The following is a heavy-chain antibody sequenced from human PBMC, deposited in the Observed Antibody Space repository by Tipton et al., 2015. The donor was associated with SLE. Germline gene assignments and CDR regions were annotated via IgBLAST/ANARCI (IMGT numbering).Heavy chain of an antibody. Sequence: TLSLTCTVSSGSISSDAYYWSRVRQPPGKGLEWIGEINHSGSTNYNPSLKSRVTISVDTSKNQFSLKLSSAAAADTAVYYCARGVLRPFDYWGQGTLVTVSS. V-gene: IGHV4-34*01. CDR2: INHSGST. CDR3: ARGVLRPFDY. J-gene: IGHJ4*02. D-gene: IGHD1-1*01. CDR1: SGSISSDAYY.